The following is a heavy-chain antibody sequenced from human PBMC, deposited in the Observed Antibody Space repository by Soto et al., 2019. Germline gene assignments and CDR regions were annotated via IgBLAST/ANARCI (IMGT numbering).Heavy chain of an antibody. CDR1: GFTFSSHV. V-gene: IGHV3-48*02. D-gene: IGHD2-21*01. CDR3: ASILWRAFDL. CDR2: ISSSSSTI. Sequence: GGSLRLSCAASGFTFSSHVMNWVRQAPGKGLEWVSYISSSSSTIYYADSVKGRFTISRDNAKNSLYLQMNSLRDEDTAVYYCASILWRAFDLWGRGTLVTVS. J-gene: IGHJ2*01.